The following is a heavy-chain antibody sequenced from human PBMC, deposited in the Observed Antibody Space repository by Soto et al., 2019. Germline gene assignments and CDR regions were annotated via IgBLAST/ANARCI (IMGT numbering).Heavy chain of an antibody. CDR2: IWYDGSNK. D-gene: IGHD6-13*01. CDR1: GFTFSSYG. Sequence: QVQLVESGGGVVQPGRSLRLSCAASGFTFSSYGMHWVRQAPGKGLEWVAVIWYDGSNKYYADSVKGRFTISRDNSKNTLYLQMNSLRAEDTAVYYCARDGPEGIAAAGPGVYYYYGMDVWGQGTTVTVSS. J-gene: IGHJ6*02. CDR3: ARDGPEGIAAAGPGVYYYYGMDV. V-gene: IGHV3-33*01.